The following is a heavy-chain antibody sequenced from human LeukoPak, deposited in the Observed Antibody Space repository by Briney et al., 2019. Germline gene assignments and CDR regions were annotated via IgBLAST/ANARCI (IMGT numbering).Heavy chain of an antibody. CDR2: MNPNSGNT. D-gene: IGHD3-3*01. V-gene: IGHV1-8*01. CDR1: GYTFTSYD. Sequence: GASVKVSCKASGYTFTSYDINWVRQATGQGLEWMGWMNPNSGNTGYAQKFQGRVTMTRNTSISTAYMEPSSLRSEDTAVYYCARVFGPPSWYDFWSGYKPTDAFDIWGQGTMVTVSS. J-gene: IGHJ3*02. CDR3: ARVFGPPSWYDFWSGYKPTDAFDI.